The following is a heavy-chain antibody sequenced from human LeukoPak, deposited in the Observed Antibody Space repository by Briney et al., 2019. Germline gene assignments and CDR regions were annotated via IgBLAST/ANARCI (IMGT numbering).Heavy chain of an antibody. D-gene: IGHD4-17*01. J-gene: IGHJ4*02. CDR1: GFTFSSYS. CDR2: ISSGSTII. V-gene: IGHV3-48*02. Sequence: GGSLRLSCAASGFTFSSYSMNWVRQAPGKGLEWISHISSGSTIIYYADSVKGRFTISRDNAKNSLFLQMNSLRDEDTAVYYCARFIYGDYGAFDYWGQGTLVTASS. CDR3: ARFIYGDYGAFDY.